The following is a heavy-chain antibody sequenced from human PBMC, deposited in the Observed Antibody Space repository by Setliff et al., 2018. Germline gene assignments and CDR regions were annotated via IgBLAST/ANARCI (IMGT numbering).Heavy chain of an antibody. D-gene: IGHD3-22*01. J-gene: IGHJ6*03. V-gene: IGHV1-69*05. CDR2: TIPMFGTT. CDR1: GGTFSSYG. Sequence: SVKVSCKASGGTFSSYGITWVRQAPGQGLEWMGGTIPMFGTTDYAQKFQGRVTIMTDESTSTAYMELSSLTSADTAVYYCAREGVDSRSSTDYRYYMDVWGKGTTVTVSS. CDR3: AREGVDSRSSTDYRYYMDV.